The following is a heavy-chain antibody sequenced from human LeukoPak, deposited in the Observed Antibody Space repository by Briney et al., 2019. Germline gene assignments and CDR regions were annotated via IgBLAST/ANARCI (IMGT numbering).Heavy chain of an antibody. J-gene: IGHJ6*02. CDR2: IYYSGST. Sequence: PSETLSLTCTVSGGSISSYYWSWIRQPPGKGLEWIGYIYYSGSTNYNPSLKSRVTISVDTSKNQFSLKLSSVTAADTAVYYCARDVDAPYYYGMDVWGQGTTVTVSS. D-gene: IGHD2-2*01. CDR1: GGSISSYY. V-gene: IGHV4-59*01. CDR3: ARDVDAPYYYGMDV.